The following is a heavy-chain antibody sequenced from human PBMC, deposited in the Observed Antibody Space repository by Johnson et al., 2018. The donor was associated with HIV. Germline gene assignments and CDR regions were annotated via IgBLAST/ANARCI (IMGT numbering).Heavy chain of an antibody. CDR1: GFTVR. Sequence: QLVESGGGVMQPGKSLRLSCVASGFTVRKGLEWVSVIYSDGSTYYADSVKGRFTISRDNSNNTLYLQMNSLRAEDTAVYYCARSKDCSGGSCPDGFDIWGQGTMVIVSS. J-gene: IGHJ3*02. CDR3: ARSKDCSGGSCPDGFDI. V-gene: IGHV3-53*01. D-gene: IGHD2-15*01. CDR2: IYSDGST.